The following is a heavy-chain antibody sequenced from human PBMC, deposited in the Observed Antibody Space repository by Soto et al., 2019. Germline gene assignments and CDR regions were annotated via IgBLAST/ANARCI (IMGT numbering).Heavy chain of an antibody. Sequence: ASVKVSCKASGYTFTSYGISWVRQAPGQGLEWMGWISAYNGNTNYAQKLQGRVTMTTDTSTSTAYMELRSLRSDDTAVYYCAREFRGYSGYDSGPSFDYWGQGTLVTVSS. CDR3: AREFRGYSGYDSGPSFDY. D-gene: IGHD5-12*01. V-gene: IGHV1-18*01. CDR2: ISAYNGNT. CDR1: GYTFTSYG. J-gene: IGHJ4*02.